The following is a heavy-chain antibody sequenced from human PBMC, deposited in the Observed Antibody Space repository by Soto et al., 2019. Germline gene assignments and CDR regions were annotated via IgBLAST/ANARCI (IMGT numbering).Heavy chain of an antibody. CDR3: ARHSDIVVVPAAPNHFFDP. J-gene: IGHJ5*02. V-gene: IGHV4-59*08. Sequence: SETLSLTCTVSGGSISSYYWSWIRQPPGKGLEWIGYIYYSGSTNYNPSLKSRVTISVDTSKNQFSLKLSSVTAADTAVYYCARHSDIVVVPAAPNHFFDPWGQGTLVTVSS. D-gene: IGHD2-2*01. CDR2: IYYSGST. CDR1: GGSISSYY.